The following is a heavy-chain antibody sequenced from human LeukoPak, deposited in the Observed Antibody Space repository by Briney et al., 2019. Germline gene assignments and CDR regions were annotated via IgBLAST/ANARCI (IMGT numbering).Heavy chain of an antibody. Sequence: GGSLRLSCAASGFTFSVSWMSWVRQAPGKGLEWVSAISGSGGSANYADSVKGRFTISRDDSKSTLYLQMNSLRVEDTAVYYCAKDPYYYGSGSFAYWGQGTLVTVSS. CDR1: GFTFSVSW. D-gene: IGHD3-10*01. V-gene: IGHV3-23*01. CDR2: ISGSGGSA. CDR3: AKDPYYYGSGSFAY. J-gene: IGHJ4*02.